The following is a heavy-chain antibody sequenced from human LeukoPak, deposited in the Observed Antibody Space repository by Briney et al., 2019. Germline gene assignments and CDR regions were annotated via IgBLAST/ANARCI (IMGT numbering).Heavy chain of an antibody. CDR2: VDPSDSYT. CDR1: GSSFTSYW. CDR3: ARGDVAWLRGFDAFDI. D-gene: IGHD5-12*01. Sequence: GESLKISCKGSGSSFTSYWISWVRQMPGKGLEWMGRVDPSDSYTNYSPSLQGHVTISADKSISTAYLQWSSLKASDTAMYYCARGDVAWLRGFDAFDIWGQGTMVTVSS. V-gene: IGHV5-10-1*01. J-gene: IGHJ3*02.